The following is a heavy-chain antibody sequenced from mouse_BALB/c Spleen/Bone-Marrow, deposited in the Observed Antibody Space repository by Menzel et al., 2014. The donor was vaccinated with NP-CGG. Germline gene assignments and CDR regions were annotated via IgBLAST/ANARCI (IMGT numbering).Heavy chain of an antibody. D-gene: IGHD3-2*01. CDR2: ISDGGGRA. V-gene: IGHV5-12-2*01. J-gene: IGHJ2*01. CDR3: ARQLDSSGYVLDD. CDR1: GFTFSSYT. Sequence: DVMLVESGGGLVQPGGSLKLSCAASGFTFSSYTMSWIRQTPEKRLEWVAYISDGGGRAYYPDTVKGRFTISRDNAKNTLYLQMSSLKAEDTAMYYCARQLDSSGYVLDDWGQGTTLTVSS.